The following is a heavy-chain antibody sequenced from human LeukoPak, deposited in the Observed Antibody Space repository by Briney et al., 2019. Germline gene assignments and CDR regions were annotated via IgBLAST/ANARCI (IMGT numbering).Heavy chain of an antibody. Sequence: ASVKVSCKASGYTFTASFMHWVRQAPGRGLEWMGWINLNTGGTSYAQKFQGRVTMTRDTSTSTVYMELSSLRSEDTAVYYCARDRGGYDYYYGMDVWGQGTTVTVSS. J-gene: IGHJ6*02. D-gene: IGHD4-23*01. CDR2: INLNTGGT. CDR1: GYTFTASF. CDR3: ARDRGGYDYYYGMDV. V-gene: IGHV1-2*02.